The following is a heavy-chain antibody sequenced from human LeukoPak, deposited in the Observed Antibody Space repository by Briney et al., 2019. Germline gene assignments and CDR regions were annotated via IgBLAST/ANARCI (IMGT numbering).Heavy chain of an antibody. J-gene: IGHJ4*02. Sequence: ASVKVSCKASGYSFTGYYMHWVRQAPGEGLEWMGWINPNTGGTNYAQKFQGRVTMTRDTSISTAYMELSRLRSDDTAVFYCARGQSLNDYWGQGTLVTVSS. CDR3: ARGQSLNDY. CDR2: INPNTGGT. CDR1: GYSFTGYY. V-gene: IGHV1-2*02.